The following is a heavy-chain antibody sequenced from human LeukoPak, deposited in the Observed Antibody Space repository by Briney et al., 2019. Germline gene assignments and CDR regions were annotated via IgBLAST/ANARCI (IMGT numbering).Heavy chain of an antibody. V-gene: IGHV6-1*01. J-gene: IGHJ4*02. Sequence: SQTLSLTCAISGDSVSSNSAAWNWITQSPSRGLEWLGRTYYRSKWYHDYAVSVKSRITINPDTSKNQSSLQLNSVTPEATAVYYCARATGQRLAYFDYWGQGTLVTVSS. D-gene: IGHD6-25*01. CDR1: GDSVSSNSAA. CDR3: ARATGQRLAYFDY. CDR2: TYYRSKWYH.